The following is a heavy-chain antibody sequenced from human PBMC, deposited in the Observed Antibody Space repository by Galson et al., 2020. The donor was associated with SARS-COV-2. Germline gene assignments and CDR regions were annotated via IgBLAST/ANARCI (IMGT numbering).Heavy chain of an antibody. Sequence: GESLKISCAASGFTFGRYWMHWIRQAPGEGLVWVAHINNDGSGTSSAASVKGRFTVSRDNAKNTVVLQMNSRRAEDTAMYYCVRDGEWYFDLWGRGTLVRVSS. V-gene: IGHV3-74*01. J-gene: IGHJ2*01. CDR3: VRDGEWYFDL. CDR1: GFTFGRYW. D-gene: IGHD4-17*01. CDR2: INNDGSGT.